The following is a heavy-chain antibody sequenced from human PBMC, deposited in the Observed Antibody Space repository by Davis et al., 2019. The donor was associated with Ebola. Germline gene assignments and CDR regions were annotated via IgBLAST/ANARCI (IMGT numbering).Heavy chain of an antibody. Sequence: ASVKVSCKASGHTFSNSVISWVRQAPGQGLEWVGWISVYNGNTGYAQNLQGRVAMTADTSTNTVFMELKSLRFDDTAVYYCARDVTGGGNNWFDPWGQGTLVTVPS. CDR1: GHTFSNSV. D-gene: IGHD2-8*02. CDR3: ARDVTGGGNNWFDP. CDR2: ISVYNGNT. V-gene: IGHV1-18*01. J-gene: IGHJ5*02.